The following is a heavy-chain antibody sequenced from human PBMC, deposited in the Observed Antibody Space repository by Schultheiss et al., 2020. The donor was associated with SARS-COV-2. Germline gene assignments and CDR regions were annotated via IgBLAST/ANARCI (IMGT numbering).Heavy chain of an antibody. D-gene: IGHD6-19*01. CDR3: TTDPPYSSGSDY. CDR2: IKSKTDGGTT. Sequence: GESLKISCAASGFTFSSYEMNWVRQAPGKGLEWVGRIKSKTDGGTTDYAAPVKGRFTISRDDSKNTLYLQMNSLKTEDTAVYYCTTDPPYSSGSDYWGQGTLVTVSS. CDR1: GFTFSSYE. J-gene: IGHJ4*02. V-gene: IGHV3-15*01.